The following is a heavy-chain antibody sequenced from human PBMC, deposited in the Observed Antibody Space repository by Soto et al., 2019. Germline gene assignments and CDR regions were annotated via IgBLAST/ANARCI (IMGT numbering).Heavy chain of an antibody. J-gene: IGHJ5*02. CDR3: ARISAWPYNCFDP. CDR2: IYYSGST. V-gene: IGHV4-31*03. D-gene: IGHD6-25*01. CDR1: GGSISSGGYY. Sequence: SETLSLTCTVSGGSISSGGYYWSWIRQHPGKGLEWIGYIYYSGSTYYNPSLKSRVTISVDTSKNQFSLKLSSVTAADTAVYYCARISAWPYNCFDPWGQGILVTVSS.